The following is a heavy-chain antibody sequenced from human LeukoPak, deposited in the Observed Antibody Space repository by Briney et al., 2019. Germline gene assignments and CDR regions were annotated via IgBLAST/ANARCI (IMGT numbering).Heavy chain of an antibody. V-gene: IGHV3-30*03. CDR1: GFTFSSYG. Sequence: PGRSLRLSCAASGFTFSSYGMHWVRQAPGKGLEWVAVISYDGSNKYYADSVKGRFTISRDNSKNTLYLQMNSLRAEDTAVYYCAILSVAGTGGLDYWGQGTLVTVSS. D-gene: IGHD6-19*01. CDR3: AILSVAGTGGLDY. CDR2: ISYDGSNK. J-gene: IGHJ4*02.